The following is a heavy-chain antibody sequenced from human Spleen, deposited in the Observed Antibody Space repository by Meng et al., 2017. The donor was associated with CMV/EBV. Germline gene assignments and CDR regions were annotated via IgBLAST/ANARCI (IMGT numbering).Heavy chain of an antibody. CDR2: IHGGST. J-gene: IGHJ4*02. D-gene: IGHD2-2*01. Sequence: SETLSLTCTVSDGSISSYYYSWIRQSPGKGLEWIGYIHGGSTSYNPSLKSRVTISVDTSKNQFSLKLRSVTAADTAVFYCARGAKDLVLVPAAIYFGEWGQGTLVTVSS. CDR1: DGSISSYY. V-gene: IGHV4-59*01. CDR3: ARGAKDLVLVPAAIYFGE.